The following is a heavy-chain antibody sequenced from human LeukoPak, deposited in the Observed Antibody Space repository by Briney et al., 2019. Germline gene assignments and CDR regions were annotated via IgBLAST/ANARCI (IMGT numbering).Heavy chain of an antibody. D-gene: IGHD3-22*01. CDR2: ISGSGDNT. Sequence: PAGGSLRLSCAASGLTFSTYAMSWVRQPPGKGLEWVSAISGSGDNTYYADSVKGRFTIYRDNSKNTLYLQMNSLRADDTAVYYCAKDRYDSSIVTTYDYWGQGTLVTVSS. V-gene: IGHV3-23*01. CDR1: GLTFSTYA. J-gene: IGHJ4*02. CDR3: AKDRYDSSIVTTYDY.